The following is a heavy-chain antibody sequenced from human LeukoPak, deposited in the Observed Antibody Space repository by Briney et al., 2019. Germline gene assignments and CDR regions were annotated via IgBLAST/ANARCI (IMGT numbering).Heavy chain of an antibody. D-gene: IGHD6-13*01. J-gene: IGHJ5*02. CDR3: ARVSSSWYFGSYWFDP. CDR1: GYSISSGYY. Sequence: SETLSLTCTVSGYSISSGYYWGWIRQPPGKGLEWIGSIYHSGSTYYNPSLKSRVTISVDTSKNQFSLKLSSVTAADTAVYYCARVSSSWYFGSYWFDPWGQGTLVTVSS. V-gene: IGHV4-38-2*02. CDR2: IYHSGST.